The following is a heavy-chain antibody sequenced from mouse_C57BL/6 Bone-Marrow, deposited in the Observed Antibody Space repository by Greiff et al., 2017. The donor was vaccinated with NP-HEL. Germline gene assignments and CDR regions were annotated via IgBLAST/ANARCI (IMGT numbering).Heavy chain of an antibody. CDR3: ARYSWVFDY. CDR1: GYTFTSYW. CDR2: IYPGSGST. J-gene: IGHJ2*01. Sequence: QVQLKQPGAELVKPGASVKMSCKASGYTFTSYWITWVKQRPGQGLEWIGDIYPGSGSTNYNEKFKSKATLTVDTSSSTAYLQLSSLTSEDAAVYYCARYSWVFDYWGQGTTLTVSS. V-gene: IGHV1-55*01. D-gene: IGHD1-1*01.